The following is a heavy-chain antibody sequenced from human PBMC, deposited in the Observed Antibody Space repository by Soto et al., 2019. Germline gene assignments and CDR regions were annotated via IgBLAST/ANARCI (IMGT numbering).Heavy chain of an antibody. Sequence: QLQLQESGPGLVNPSETLFPICTVSGGSIISNTYYWGWIRQAPGKELEWIGSMIHTGSTYYNPSLKNRVTMSVDTSKNPFSLSLASVTAADTAVYYCARHFDYTSRWYDSQIEYLGQGTLVTVSS. CDR2: MIHTGST. D-gene: IGHD6-13*01. CDR3: ARHFDYTSRWYDSQIEY. V-gene: IGHV4-39*01. J-gene: IGHJ4*02. CDR1: GGSIISNTYY.